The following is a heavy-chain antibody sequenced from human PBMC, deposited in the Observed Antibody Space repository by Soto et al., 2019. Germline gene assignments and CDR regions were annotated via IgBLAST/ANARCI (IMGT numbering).Heavy chain of an antibody. CDR2: IIPIFGTA. V-gene: IGHV1-69*01. Sequence: QVQLVQSGAEVKKPGSSVKVSCKASGGTFSSYAISWVRQAPGQGLEWMGGIIPIFGTANYAQKFQGRVTITADESTSTAYMELSSLRCEAMAVYSCASDRYSSSWYGAYWGQGSLVTVSS. D-gene: IGHD6-13*01. CDR1: GGTFSSYA. J-gene: IGHJ4*02. CDR3: ASDRYSSSWYGAY.